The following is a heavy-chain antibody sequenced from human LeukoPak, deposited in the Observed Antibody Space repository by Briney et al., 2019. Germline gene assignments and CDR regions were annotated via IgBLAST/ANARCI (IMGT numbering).Heavy chain of an antibody. CDR2: INPNSGGT. J-gene: IGHJ4*02. CDR1: GYTFTGYY. D-gene: IGHD3-22*01. V-gene: IGHV1-2*02. Sequence: GASVKVSCKASGYTFTGYYMHWVRQAPGQGLEWMGWINPNSGGTNYAQKFQGRVTMTRDTSISTAYMELSGLRSDDTAVYYCARDPYDSSGYGYDYWGQGTLVTVSS. CDR3: ARDPYDSSGYGYDY.